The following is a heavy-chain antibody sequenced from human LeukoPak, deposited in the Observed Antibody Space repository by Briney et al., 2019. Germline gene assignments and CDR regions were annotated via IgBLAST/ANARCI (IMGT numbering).Heavy chain of an antibody. J-gene: IGHJ4*02. CDR3: ASMVVSPF. V-gene: IGHV3-30-3*01. Sequence: GGSLRLSCAASGFTFSSYAMHWVRQAPGKGLEWVAVISYDGSNKYYADSVKGRFTISRDNSKNTLYLQMNSLRADDTAVYYCASMVVSPFWGQGTLVTVSS. CDR2: ISYDGSNK. CDR1: GFTFSSYA. D-gene: IGHD2-8*02.